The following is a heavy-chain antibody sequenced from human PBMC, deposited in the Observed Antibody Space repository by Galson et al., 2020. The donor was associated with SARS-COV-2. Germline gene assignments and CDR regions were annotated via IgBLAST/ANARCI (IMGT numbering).Heavy chain of an antibody. D-gene: IGHD4-17*01. CDR2: IKEDGSEK. J-gene: IGHJ6*02. CDR1: GFTFSAYW. V-gene: IGHV3-7*05. Sequence: GGSLRLSCAASGFTFSAYWMTWVRQAPGKGLEWVANIKEDGSEKNYVDSVKGRFTISRDNAKNSLYLQMNSLRAEDTAVYFCARPDYGDYADSPELYYYYGMDVWGQGPRSSSP. CDR3: ARPDYGDYADSPELYYYYGMDV.